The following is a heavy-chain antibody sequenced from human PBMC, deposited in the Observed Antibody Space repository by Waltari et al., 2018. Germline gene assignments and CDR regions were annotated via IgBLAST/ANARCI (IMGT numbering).Heavy chain of an antibody. D-gene: IGHD6-13*01. J-gene: IGHJ4*02. CDR2: INAGNGNA. V-gene: IGHV1-3*01. CDR1: GYTFTSYA. CDR3: AGDTPHSSGWYYIDY. Sequence: QVQLVQSGAEVKKPGASVKVSCKASGYTFTSYAMHWVRQAPGQRLEWMGWINAGNGNAKYAQKFPRTTTITRETARSTVYMGMGSLRYENTAVYYCAGDTPHSSGWYYIDYWGQGTLVTVSS.